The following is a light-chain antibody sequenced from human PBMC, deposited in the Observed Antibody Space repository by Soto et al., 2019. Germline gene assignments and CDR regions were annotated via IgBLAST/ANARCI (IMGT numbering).Light chain of an antibody. CDR1: QSVGSD. CDR2: GAS. J-gene: IGKJ1*01. CDR3: QQYGSSRT. V-gene: IGKV3-15*01. Sequence: EIVMTQSPATLSVSPGERATLSCRASQSVGSDLAWYQHTPGQPPRLLIYGASTRATGIPGRFSGSGSGTEFTLTISSLQSEDFAVYYCQQYGSSRTFGQGTKVDI.